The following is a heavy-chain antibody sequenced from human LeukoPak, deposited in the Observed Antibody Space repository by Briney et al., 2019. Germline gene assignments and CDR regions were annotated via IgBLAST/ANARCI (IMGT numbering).Heavy chain of an antibody. V-gene: IGHV1-69*01. CDR1: GGTFSSYA. CDR2: IIPIFGTA. CDR3: ASIISSGYYWP. D-gene: IGHD3-22*01. J-gene: IGHJ5*02. Sequence: ASVKVSCKASGGTFSSYAISWVRQAPGQGLEWMGGIIPIFGTANYAQKFQGRVTITADESTSTAYMELSSLRSEDTAVYYCASIISSGYYWPWGQGTLVTASS.